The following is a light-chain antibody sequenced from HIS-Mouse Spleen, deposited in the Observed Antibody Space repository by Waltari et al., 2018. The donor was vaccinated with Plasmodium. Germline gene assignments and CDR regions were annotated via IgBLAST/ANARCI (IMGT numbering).Light chain of an antibody. J-gene: IGKJ1*01. CDR2: AAS. CDR3: QQSYSTWT. CDR1: QSISSY. V-gene: IGKV1-39*01. Sequence: DIQMTQSPSSLSASVGDRVTITCRASQSISSYLNWYQQKPGKAPKRLIYAASSLQSGVPSRFSGSGSWTDFTLTISSLQPEDFATYYCQQSYSTWTFGQGTKVEIK.